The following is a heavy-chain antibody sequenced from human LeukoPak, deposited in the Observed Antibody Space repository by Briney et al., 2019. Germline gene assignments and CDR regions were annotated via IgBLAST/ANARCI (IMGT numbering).Heavy chain of an antibody. J-gene: IGHJ6*02. CDR1: GFTFSSYG. Sequence: QSGGSLRLSCAASGFTFSSYGMHWVRQAPGKGLEWVAVISYDGSNKYYADSVKGRFTISRDNSKNTLYLQMNSLRAEDTAVYYCAKEGLGSVAGTLSKYYYYYYGMDVWGQGTTVTVSS. CDR2: ISYDGSNK. CDR3: AKEGLGSVAGTLSKYYYYYYGMDV. V-gene: IGHV3-30*18. D-gene: IGHD6-19*01.